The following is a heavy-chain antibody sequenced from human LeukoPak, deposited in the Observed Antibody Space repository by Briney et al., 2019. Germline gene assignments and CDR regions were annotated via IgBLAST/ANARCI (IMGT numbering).Heavy chain of an antibody. J-gene: IGHJ6*03. Sequence: GGSLRLSCAASGFTFISYGMHWVRQAPGKGLEWVAFIRYDGSNKYYADSVKGRFTISRDNSKNTLYLQMNSLRAEDTAVYYCAKVTFYDLWSGSTGGYMDVWGKGTTVTVSS. V-gene: IGHV3-30*02. D-gene: IGHD3-3*01. CDR3: AKVTFYDLWSGSTGGYMDV. CDR2: IRYDGSNK. CDR1: GFTFISYG.